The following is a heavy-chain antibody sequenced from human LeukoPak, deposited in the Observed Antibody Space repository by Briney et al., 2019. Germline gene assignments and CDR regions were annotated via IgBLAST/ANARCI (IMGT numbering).Heavy chain of an antibody. CDR3: ARWALVSDYYYYMDV. CDR2: ISYDGSNK. Sequence: GGSLRLSCAASGFTFSSYAMHWVRQAPGKGLEWVAVISYDGSNKYYADSVKGRFTISRDNSKNTLYLQMNSLRAEDTAVYYCARWALVSDYYYYMDVWGKGTTVTVSS. J-gene: IGHJ6*03. CDR1: GFTFSSYA. V-gene: IGHV3-30*01. D-gene: IGHD2-2*01.